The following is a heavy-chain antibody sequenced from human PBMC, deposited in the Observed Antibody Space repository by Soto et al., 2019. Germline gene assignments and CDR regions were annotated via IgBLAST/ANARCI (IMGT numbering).Heavy chain of an antibody. V-gene: IGHV3-53*01. CDR2: IYSGGST. CDR1: GFTVSSNY. Sequence: QTGGSLRLSCAASGFTVSSNYMSWVRQAPGKGLEWVSVIYSGGSTYYADSVKGRFTISRDNSKNTLYLQMNSLRAEDTAVYYCARDLVHRRITIFGVAPAYYYYGMDVWGQGTTVTVSS. D-gene: IGHD3-3*01. J-gene: IGHJ6*02. CDR3: ARDLVHRRITIFGVAPAYYYYGMDV.